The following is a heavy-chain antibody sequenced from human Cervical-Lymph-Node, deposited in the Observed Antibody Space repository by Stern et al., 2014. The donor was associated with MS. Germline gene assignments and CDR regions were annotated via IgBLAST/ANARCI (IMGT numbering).Heavy chain of an antibody. CDR1: GFTFSSYD. V-gene: IGHV3-13*01. Sequence: EVQLVESGGGLVQPGGSLRLSCAASGFTFSSYDMHWVRQATGKGLEWVSAIGTAGDTYYPGSVKGRFTISRENAKNSLYLRMNSLRAGDTVVYYCARARRGFVDAWGQGTTVTVSS. CDR3: ARARRGFVDA. CDR2: IGTAGDT. J-gene: IGHJ6*02. D-gene: IGHD3-10*01.